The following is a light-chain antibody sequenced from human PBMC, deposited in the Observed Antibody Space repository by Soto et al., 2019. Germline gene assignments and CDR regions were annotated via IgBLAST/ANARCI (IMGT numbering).Light chain of an antibody. J-gene: IGKJ1*01. CDR2: TAS. V-gene: IGKV1-27*01. Sequence: DIQMTQSPSSLSVSVGDRVTITCRPSQGIGTALAWYQQKPGAVPKLLVHTASTLQSGVPSRFSGSGSGTDFTLTISSLQPEDVATYYCQKYDRAPTFGPGTKVEIK. CDR3: QKYDRAPT. CDR1: QGIGTA.